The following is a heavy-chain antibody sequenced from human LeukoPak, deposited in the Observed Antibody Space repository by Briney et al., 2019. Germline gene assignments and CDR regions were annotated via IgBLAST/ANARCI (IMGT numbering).Heavy chain of an antibody. CDR1: GGSISSGGYF. V-gene: IGHV4-31*03. Sequence: SSETLSLTCTVSGGSISSGGYFWSWIRQHPGKGLEWIGYIYYSGSTYYNPSLKSRVTISVDTSKNQFSLMLSSVTAADTAVYYCARRRGYSFLVYFDYWGQGTLVTVSS. J-gene: IGHJ4*02. CDR3: ARRRGYSFLVYFDY. D-gene: IGHD5-18*01. CDR2: IYYSGST.